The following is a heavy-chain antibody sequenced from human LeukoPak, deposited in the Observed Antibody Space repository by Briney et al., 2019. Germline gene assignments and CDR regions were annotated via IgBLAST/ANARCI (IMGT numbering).Heavy chain of an antibody. V-gene: IGHV3-48*03. CDR3: ASKYCSGESCSPDFEY. Sequence: GGSLRLSCVASGFTFSSYEMNWVRQTPGKGLEWVSHISSSGTTIHYADSVKGRFTISRDNAKNSLYLQMNSLRVEDTAVYYCASKYCSGESCSPDFEYWGQGTLVTVSS. D-gene: IGHD2-15*01. CDR1: GFTFSSYE. J-gene: IGHJ4*02. CDR2: ISSSGTTI.